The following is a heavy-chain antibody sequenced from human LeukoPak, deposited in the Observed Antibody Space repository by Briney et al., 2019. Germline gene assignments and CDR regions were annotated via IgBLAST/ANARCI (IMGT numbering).Heavy chain of an antibody. J-gene: IGHJ4*02. CDR3: ARVDTAMVTPPGDY. D-gene: IGHD5-18*01. V-gene: IGHV1-3*01. CDR2: INAGNGNT. Sequence: ASVKVSCKESGYTFTSYYMHWVRQAPGQRLGWMGWINAGNGNTKYSQKFQGRVTITRDTSASTAYMELSSLRSEDTAVYYCARVDTAMVTPPGDYWGQGTLVTVSS. CDR1: GYTFTSYY.